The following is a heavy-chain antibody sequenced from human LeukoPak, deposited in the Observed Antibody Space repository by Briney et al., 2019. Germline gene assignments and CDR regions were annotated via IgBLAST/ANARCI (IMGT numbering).Heavy chain of an antibody. D-gene: IGHD6-13*01. J-gene: IGHJ4*02. CDR2: ISAYNGNT. CDR3: ARQYSSSWYPVGYFDY. Sequence: ASVKVSCKASGYTFTSYGISWVRQAPGQGLEWMGWISAYNGNTNYAQKLQGRVTMTTDTSTSTAYMELRSLRSDDTAVYYCARQYSSSWYPVGYFDYWGQGTLVTVSS. CDR1: GYTFTSYG. V-gene: IGHV1-18*01.